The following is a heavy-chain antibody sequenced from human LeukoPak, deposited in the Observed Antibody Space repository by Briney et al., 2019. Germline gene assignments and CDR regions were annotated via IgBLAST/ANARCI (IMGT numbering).Heavy chain of an antibody. V-gene: IGHV3-48*03. J-gene: IGHJ4*02. CDR2: ISSSGSTI. CDR1: GFTFSSYE. D-gene: IGHD3-22*01. Sequence: GGSLRLSCAASGFTFSSYEMNWVRQAPGKGLEWVSYISSSGSTIYYADSVKGRFTISRDNAKNSLYLQVNSLRAEDTAVYYCARDYYDSSGPIDYWGQGTLVTVSS. CDR3: ARDYYDSSGPIDY.